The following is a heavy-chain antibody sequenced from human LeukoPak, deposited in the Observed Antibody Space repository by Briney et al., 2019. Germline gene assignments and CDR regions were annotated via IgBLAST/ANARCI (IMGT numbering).Heavy chain of an antibody. V-gene: IGHV4-34*01. J-gene: IGHJ4*02. Sequence: PSETLSLTCAVYGGSFSGYYWSWIRQPPGKGLEWIGEINHSGSTNYNPSLKSRVTISVDTSKNQFSLKLSSVTAADTAVYYCARSRLLWFGELSLGYFDYWGQGTLVTVSS. D-gene: IGHD3-10*01. CDR1: GGSFSGYY. CDR2: INHSGST. CDR3: ARSRLLWFGELSLGYFDY.